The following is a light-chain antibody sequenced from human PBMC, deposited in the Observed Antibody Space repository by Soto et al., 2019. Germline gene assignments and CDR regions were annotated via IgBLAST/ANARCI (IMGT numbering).Light chain of an antibody. J-gene: IGKJ4*01. Sequence: EIVLTQSPGTLSLSPGERATLSFRASQSVDSNYLAWYQQEPGQAPRLLIYAATSRATGIPDRFSGSGSGTDFTLTISRLEPEDFAVYYCQQYGSSSTFGGGTNVAI. V-gene: IGKV3-20*01. CDR3: QQYGSSST. CDR2: AAT. CDR1: QSVDSNY.